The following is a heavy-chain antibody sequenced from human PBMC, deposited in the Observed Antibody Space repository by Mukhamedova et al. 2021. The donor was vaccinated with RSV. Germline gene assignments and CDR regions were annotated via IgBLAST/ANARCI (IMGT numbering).Heavy chain of an antibody. D-gene: IGHD3-9*01. V-gene: IGHV1-69*01. J-gene: IGHJ4*02. CDR3: ASARGNYYILDQ. CDR2: IIPIMSIT. Sequence: GQGLEWMGGIIPIMSITNYAQKFQGRVTIIADESTSTVYMELTSLESEDTAVYYCASARGNYYILDQWGQGTLVTVSA.